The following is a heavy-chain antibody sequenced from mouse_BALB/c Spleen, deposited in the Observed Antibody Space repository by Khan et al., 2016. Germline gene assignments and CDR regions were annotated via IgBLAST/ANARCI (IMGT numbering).Heavy chain of an antibody. CDR2: INPESSTI. D-gene: IGHD2-4*01. CDR1: GFDFSRYW. CDR3: ARARNYGYLAH. J-gene: IGHJ3*01. V-gene: IGHV4-1*02. Sequence: EVKLHESGGGLVQPGGSLKLSCAASGFDFSRYWMSWVRQAPGKGLEWIGEINPESSTINYTPFLKDKFIISRDNARNTLFLQMSKVRSEDTALYCCARARNYGYLAHWGQGTLITVSA.